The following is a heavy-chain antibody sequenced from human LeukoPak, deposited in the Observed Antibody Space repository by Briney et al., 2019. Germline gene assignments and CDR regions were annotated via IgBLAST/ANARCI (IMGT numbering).Heavy chain of an antibody. D-gene: IGHD5-12*01. CDR2: ISGSGGST. CDR1: GFTFSSYA. Sequence: GGSLRLSCAASGFTFSSYAMSWVRQAPGKGLEWVSAISGSGGSTYYADSVKGRFTISRDNSKNTLYLQMNSLRAEGTAVYYCAREWGYSGYRDPFDYWGQGTLVTVSS. V-gene: IGHV3-23*01. CDR3: AREWGYSGYRDPFDY. J-gene: IGHJ4*02.